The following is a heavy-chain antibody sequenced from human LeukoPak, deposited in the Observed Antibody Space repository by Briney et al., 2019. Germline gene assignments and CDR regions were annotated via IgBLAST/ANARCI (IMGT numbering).Heavy chain of an antibody. CDR1: GGSISSYY. D-gene: IGHD1-26*01. J-gene: IGHJ4*02. CDR3: ARDYSGSHDY. Sequence: SETLSLTCTVSGGSISSYYWSWIRQPPGKGLEWIGYIYYSGSTNYNPSLKSRVTISVDTSKNQFSLKLSSVTAADTAVHYCARDYSGSHDYWGQGTLVTVSS. V-gene: IGHV4-59*01. CDR2: IYYSGST.